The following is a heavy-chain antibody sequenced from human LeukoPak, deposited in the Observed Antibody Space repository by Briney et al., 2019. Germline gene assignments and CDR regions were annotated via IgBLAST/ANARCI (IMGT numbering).Heavy chain of an antibody. D-gene: IGHD3-10*01. V-gene: IGHV5-51*01. J-gene: IGHJ4*02. Sequence: GESLKISCKAYEYSFSTNWIGWVRQMPGKGLEWMGLIYPGDSQSKYSPSFQGHVTFSADTSKNTAYLQWNSLKASDTAMYYCARYNAGSLDFWGQGTMIYVSS. CDR2: IYPGDSQS. CDR1: EYSFSTNW. CDR3: ARYNAGSLDF.